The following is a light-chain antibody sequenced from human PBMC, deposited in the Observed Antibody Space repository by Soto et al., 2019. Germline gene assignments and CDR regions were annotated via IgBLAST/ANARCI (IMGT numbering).Light chain of an antibody. CDR2: KAS. CDR3: QQYDSYPIT. CDR1: QSISTW. J-gene: IGKJ5*01. Sequence: DIQITQSPSTLSATVGDRVTLACRASQSISTWLAWYQQKPGKAPKLLIYKASGLESGVPSRFSGSGSGTASTLTISSLQPDDFATYYCQQYDSYPITFGQGTRLEIK. V-gene: IGKV1-5*03.